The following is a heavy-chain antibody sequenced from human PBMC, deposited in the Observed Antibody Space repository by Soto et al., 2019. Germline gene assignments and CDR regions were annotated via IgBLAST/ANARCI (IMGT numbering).Heavy chain of an antibody. D-gene: IGHD3-22*01. CDR3: ARGPTRHFYYDSRYGFDY. Sequence: PSETLSLTCAVYGGSFSGYYWSWIRQPPGKGLEWIGEINHSGSTNYNPSLRSRVSISVDTSKNQFSLKLSSVTAADTAVYYCARGPTRHFYYDSRYGFDYWGQGTLVPVSS. CDR2: INHSGST. J-gene: IGHJ4*02. V-gene: IGHV4-34*01. CDR1: GGSFSGYY.